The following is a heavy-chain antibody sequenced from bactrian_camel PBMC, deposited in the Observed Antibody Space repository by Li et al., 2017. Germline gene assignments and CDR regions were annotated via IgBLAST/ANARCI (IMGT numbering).Heavy chain of an antibody. CDR2: ITGSSLST. J-gene: IGHJ6*01. CDR3: AADGGVSDYVPRPFAY. CDR1: GYTDSNYC. D-gene: IGHD4*01. V-gene: IGHV3S40*01. Sequence: VQLVESGGGSVQAGGSLRLSCVASGYTDSNYCMGWFRQAPGKGLEWVSRITGSSLSTLYGDSVKDRFTISRDNAKNTLYLQLNSLKPGDTAVYYCAADGGVSDYVPRPFAYWGQGTQVTVS.